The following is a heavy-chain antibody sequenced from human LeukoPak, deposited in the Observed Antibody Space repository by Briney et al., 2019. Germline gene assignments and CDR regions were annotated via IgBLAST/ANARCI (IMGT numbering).Heavy chain of an antibody. Sequence: SETLSLTCTVSGGSISSSSYYWGWIRQPPGKGLEWIGSIYYSGSTYYNPSLKSRVTISVDTSKNQFSLKLSSVTAADTAVYYCASEGGVAQWFIRRYAFDIWGQGTMVTVSS. J-gene: IGHJ3*02. CDR2: IYYSGST. V-gene: IGHV4-39*07. CDR3: ASEGGVAQWFIRRYAFDI. D-gene: IGHD3-3*01. CDR1: GGSISSSSYY.